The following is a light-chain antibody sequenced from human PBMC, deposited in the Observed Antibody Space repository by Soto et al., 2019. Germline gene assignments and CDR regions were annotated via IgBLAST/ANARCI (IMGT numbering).Light chain of an antibody. V-gene: IGKV3-11*01. CDR2: EAS. J-gene: IGKJ4*01. CDR1: QTVSSS. Sequence: EIVLTQSPATLSLSPGERATLSCRASQTVSSSLAWYQQKPGHAPRLLIYEASNRATGIPARFSGSGSGEDFTLTISSLEPEDFALYYCQQHINWPLTFGGGTKVEIK. CDR3: QQHINWPLT.